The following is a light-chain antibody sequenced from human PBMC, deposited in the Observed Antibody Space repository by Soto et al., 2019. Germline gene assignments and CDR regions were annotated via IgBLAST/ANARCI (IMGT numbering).Light chain of an antibody. J-gene: IGKJ1*01. CDR3: QQYDNSRA. CDR2: GTY. V-gene: IGKV3-20*01. CDR1: QSVDTRF. Sequence: EVVLTQSPGTLSLSPGERAALSCRSSQSVDTRFLAWYQQKPGQAPRLLIYGTYSRATGIPDRFSGSGSGNEFTLTISRLEPEDFAVYYCQQYDNSRAFGQGPKVEIK.